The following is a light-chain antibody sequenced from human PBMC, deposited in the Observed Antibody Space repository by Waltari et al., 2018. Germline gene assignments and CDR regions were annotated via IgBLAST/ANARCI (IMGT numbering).Light chain of an antibody. CDR3: QQYNNWPPQAA. J-gene: IGKJ2*01. Sequence: ELVMTQSPATLSVSPGERATLSCRASQSVSTNLPWYQQKPGQAPSLLMYVASTRATDIPARFSGSGSGTDFTLTISSLQPEDFAIYYCQQYNNWPPQAAFGQGTKLEIK. CDR1: QSVSTN. CDR2: VAS. V-gene: IGKV3-15*01.